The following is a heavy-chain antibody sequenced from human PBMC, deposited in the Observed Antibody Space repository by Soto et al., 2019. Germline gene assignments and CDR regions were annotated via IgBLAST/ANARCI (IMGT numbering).Heavy chain of an antibody. J-gene: IGHJ4*02. D-gene: IGHD2-15*01. Sequence: EVQLLESGGGLVQPGGSLRLSCAASGFTFSSYAMSWVRQAPGKGLEWVSAISGSGGSTYYADSVKGRFTISRDNSKNTLYLQMNSLKAEDTAVYYCAKVDGIVVVAATADYWGQGTLVTVSS. CDR3: AKVDGIVVVAATADY. V-gene: IGHV3-23*01. CDR2: ISGSGGST. CDR1: GFTFSSYA.